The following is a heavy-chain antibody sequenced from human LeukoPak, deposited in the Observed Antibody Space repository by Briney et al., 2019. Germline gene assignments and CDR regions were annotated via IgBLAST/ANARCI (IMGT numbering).Heavy chain of an antibody. Sequence: GGSLRLSCAASGFTFSSYAMHWVRQAPGKGLEWVAVISYDGSNKYYADSVKGRFTISRDNSKNTLYLQMNSLRVEDTAVYYCARDRYDFWSGYYSEAFHYWGQGTLVTVSS. D-gene: IGHD3-3*01. CDR3: ARDRYDFWSGYYSEAFHY. J-gene: IGHJ4*02. CDR1: GFTFSSYA. V-gene: IGHV3-30*01. CDR2: ISYDGSNK.